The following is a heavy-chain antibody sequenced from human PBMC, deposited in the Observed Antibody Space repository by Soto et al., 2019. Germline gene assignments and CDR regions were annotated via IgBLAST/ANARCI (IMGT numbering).Heavy chain of an antibody. D-gene: IGHD2-15*01. V-gene: IGHV4-61*01. CDR2: IYYSGST. CDR1: GGSVSSGSYY. Sequence: ASETLSLTCTVSGGSVSSGSYYWSWIRQPPGKGLEWIGYIYYSGSTNYNPSLKSRVTISVDTSKNQFSLKLSSVTAADTAVYYCAREGGVVAATPYYYYGMDVWGQGTTVTVSS. J-gene: IGHJ6*02. CDR3: AREGGVVAATPYYYYGMDV.